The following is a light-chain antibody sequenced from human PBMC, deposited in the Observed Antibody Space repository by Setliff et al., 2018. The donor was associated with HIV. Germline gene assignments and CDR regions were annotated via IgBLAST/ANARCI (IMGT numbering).Light chain of an antibody. Sequence: QSVLTQPASVSGSPGQSITISCTGTSSDIGSYNIVSWYQQHPDQAPKLILYEVNKGPSGISYRFSGSKSGNTASLTISELQAEDEADYYCCSYTGGSSLFVFGTGTKVTVL. J-gene: IGLJ1*01. CDR3: CSYTGGSSLFV. V-gene: IGLV2-23*02. CDR1: SSDIGSYNI. CDR2: EVN.